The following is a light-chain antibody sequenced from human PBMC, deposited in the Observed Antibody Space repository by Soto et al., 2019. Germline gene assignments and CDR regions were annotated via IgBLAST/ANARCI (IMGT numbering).Light chain of an antibody. CDR2: GNN. J-gene: IGLJ3*02. CDR1: SPNTGTGYD. V-gene: IGLV1-40*01. CDR3: QSYDSSLSAWV. Sequence: QSVLTQPPSVSGAPGQRVTISCTGSSPNTGTGYDVHWYQQLPGTAPKLLIYGNNNRPSGVPDRFSGSKSGTSASLAITGLQAEDEADYYCQSYDSSLSAWVFGGGTKLTVL.